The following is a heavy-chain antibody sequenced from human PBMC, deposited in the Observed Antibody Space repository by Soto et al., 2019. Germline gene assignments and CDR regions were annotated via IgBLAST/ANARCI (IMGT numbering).Heavy chain of an antibody. J-gene: IGHJ4*02. CDR3: ARDRQIRRQLWSYYFDY. CDR2: ISYDGNNK. CDR1: GFTFSSYA. V-gene: IGHV3-30-3*01. D-gene: IGHD5-18*01. Sequence: GGSLRLSCAASGFTFSSYAMYWVRQAPGKGLEWVAVISYDGNNKYYADSVKGRFTISRDNSKNTLYLQMNSLRAEGTAVYYCARDRQIRRQLWSYYFDYWGQGALVTVSS.